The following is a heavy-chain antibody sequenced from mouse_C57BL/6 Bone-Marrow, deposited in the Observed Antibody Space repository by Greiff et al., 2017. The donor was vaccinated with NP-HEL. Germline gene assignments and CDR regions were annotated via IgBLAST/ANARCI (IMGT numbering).Heavy chain of an antibody. D-gene: IGHD2-4*01. Sequence: EVKLQESGPELVKPGASVKMSCKASGYTFTDYNMHWVKQSHGKSLEWIGYINPNNGGTSYNQKFKGKATLTVNKSSSTAYMEIRSLTSEDSAVYYCARREYDYDGGFLGYWGQGTTLTVSS. CDR2: INPNNGGT. J-gene: IGHJ2*01. CDR1: GYTFTDYN. V-gene: IGHV1-22*01. CDR3: ARREYDYDGGFLGY.